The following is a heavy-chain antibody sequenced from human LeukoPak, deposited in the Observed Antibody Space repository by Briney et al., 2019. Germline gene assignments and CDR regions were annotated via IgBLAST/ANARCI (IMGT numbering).Heavy chain of an antibody. D-gene: IGHD3-22*01. CDR1: GFTFSSYA. Sequence: GGSLRLSCAASGFTFSSYAMHWVRQAPGKGLEWVAVISYDGSNKYYADSVKGRFTISRDNSKNTLYLQMNSLRAEDTAVYYCARAGIYYDSSGYGPLDAFDIWGQGTMVTVSS. V-gene: IGHV3-30*04. CDR2: ISYDGSNK. J-gene: IGHJ3*02. CDR3: ARAGIYYDSSGYGPLDAFDI.